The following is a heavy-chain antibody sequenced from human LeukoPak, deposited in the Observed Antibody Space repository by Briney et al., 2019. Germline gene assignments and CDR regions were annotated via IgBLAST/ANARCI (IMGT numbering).Heavy chain of an antibody. J-gene: IGHJ6*03. CDR3: ARGSNYGDYLFYYYYMDV. V-gene: IGHV1-8*01. CDR1: GYTFTNYD. D-gene: IGHD4-17*01. Sequence: ASVKVSCKASGYTFTNYDINWVRQATGQGLEWMGWMNPNSGNTGYAQKFQGRVTMTRNTSISTAYMELSSLRSEDTAVYYCARGSNYGDYLFYYYYMDVWGKGTTVTVSS. CDR2: MNPNSGNT.